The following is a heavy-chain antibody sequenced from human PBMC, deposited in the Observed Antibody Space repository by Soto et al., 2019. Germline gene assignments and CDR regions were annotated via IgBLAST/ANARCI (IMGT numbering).Heavy chain of an antibody. CDR3: ARGPPRNSFPRRGSWFDP. J-gene: IGHJ5*02. D-gene: IGHD3-16*02. V-gene: IGHV4-59*01. CDR1: GGSISPFY. Sequence: QVQLEESGPGLVKPSETVSLTCTVSGGSISPFYWSWLRQSPGKGLEWIGYIYHSGNTSYNPSLNSRATISVDTSKGQSSLILTSVTAADTAVYYCARGPPRNSFPRRGSWFDPWGHGPLVTVSS. CDR2: IYHSGNT.